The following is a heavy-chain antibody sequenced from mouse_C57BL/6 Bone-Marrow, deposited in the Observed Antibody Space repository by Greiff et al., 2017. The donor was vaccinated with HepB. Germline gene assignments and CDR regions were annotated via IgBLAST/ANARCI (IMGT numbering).Heavy chain of an antibody. D-gene: IGHD1-1*01. CDR1: GFTFSSYA. J-gene: IGHJ1*03. CDR3: TRDWGYGSSHWYFDV. Sequence: EVKLVESGEGLVKPGGSLKLSCAASGFTFSSYAMSWVRQTPEKRLEWVAYISSGGDYIYYADTVKGRFTISRDNARNTLYLQMSSLKSEDTAMYYCTRDWGYGSSHWYFDVWGTGTTVTVSS. CDR2: ISSGGDYI. V-gene: IGHV5-9-1*02.